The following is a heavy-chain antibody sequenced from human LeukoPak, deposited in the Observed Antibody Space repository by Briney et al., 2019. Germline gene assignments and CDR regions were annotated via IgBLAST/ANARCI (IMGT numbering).Heavy chain of an antibody. CDR2: IYSGGST. CDR3: ARYRNYYDSSGYYPFDY. J-gene: IGHJ4*02. CDR1: GFTASSNY. Sequence: PGGSLGLACAASGFTASSNYMSGVGQAPGGGLEWASIIYSGGSTYYAGSVKGRFTISRDNSKNTLYLQMNSLRAEDTAVYYCARYRNYYDSSGYYPFDYWGQGSLVTVSS. D-gene: IGHD3-22*01. V-gene: IGHV3-53*01.